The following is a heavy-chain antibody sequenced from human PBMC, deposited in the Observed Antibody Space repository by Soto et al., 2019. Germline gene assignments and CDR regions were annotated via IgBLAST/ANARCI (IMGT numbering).Heavy chain of an antibody. D-gene: IGHD2-15*01. Sequence: PGGSLRLSCAASGFTFSSYAMHWVRQAPGKGLEWVAVISYDGSNKYYADSVKGRFTISRDNSKNTLYLQMNSLRAEDTAVYYSARDMAINCSGGSCYYYYGMDVWGQGTTVT. V-gene: IGHV3-30-3*01. CDR2: ISYDGSNK. J-gene: IGHJ6*02. CDR1: GFTFSSYA. CDR3: ARDMAINCSGGSCYYYYGMDV.